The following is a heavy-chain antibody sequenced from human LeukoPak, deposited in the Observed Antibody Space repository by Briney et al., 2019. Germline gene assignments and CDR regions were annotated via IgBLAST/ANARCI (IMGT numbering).Heavy chain of an antibody. CDR2: ISGSGGST. CDR3: ARDRSGSGSYYNAFDI. Sequence: GGSLRLSCAASGFTFSSYGMSWVRQAPGKGLEWVSAISGSGGSTYYADSVKGRFTISRDNAKNSLYLQMNSLRAEDTAVYYCARDRSGSGSYYNAFDIWGQGTMVTVSS. D-gene: IGHD1-26*01. CDR1: GFTFSSYG. V-gene: IGHV3-23*01. J-gene: IGHJ3*02.